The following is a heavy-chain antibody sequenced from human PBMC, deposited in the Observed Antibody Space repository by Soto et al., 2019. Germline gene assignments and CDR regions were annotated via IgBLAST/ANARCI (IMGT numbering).Heavy chain of an antibody. V-gene: IGHV3-53*01. J-gene: IGHJ5*02. CDR3: ARVVDYYGSGSPNWFDP. D-gene: IGHD3-10*01. Sequence: EVQLVESGGGLIQPGGSLRLSCAASGFTVSSNYMSWDRQAPGKGLEWVSVIYSGGSTYYADSVKGRFTISRDNSKNTLYLQMNSLRAEDTAVYYCARVVDYYGSGSPNWFDPWGQGTLVTVSS. CDR1: GFTVSSNY. CDR2: IYSGGST.